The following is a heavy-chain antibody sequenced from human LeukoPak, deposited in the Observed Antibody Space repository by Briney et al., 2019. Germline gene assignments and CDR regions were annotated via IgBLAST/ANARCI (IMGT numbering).Heavy chain of an antibody. CDR1: GYTLTGYY. Sequence: ASVKVSCKASGYTLTGYYMHWVRQAPGQGLEWMGWINPNSGGTNYAQKFQGWVTMTRDTSISTAYMELSRLRSDDTAVYYCPSHSGYHNDAFDIWGQGTMVTVSS. V-gene: IGHV1-2*04. CDR2: INPNSGGT. J-gene: IGHJ3*02. D-gene: IGHD3-22*01. CDR3: PSHSGYHNDAFDI.